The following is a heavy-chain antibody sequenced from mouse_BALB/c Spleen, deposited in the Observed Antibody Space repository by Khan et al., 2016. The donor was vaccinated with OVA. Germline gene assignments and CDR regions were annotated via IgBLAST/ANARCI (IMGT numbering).Heavy chain of an antibody. Sequence: VQLQQSGAELAKPGASVKMSCKASGYTFSNYWIHWVKQRPGQGLEWIGYINPSSGHNYYNQTFNDKATLTTDKSSSTAYMQLRSLTSEDSAVYYCARDRIDYWGQGTTLTVSS. CDR3: ARDRIDY. V-gene: IGHV1-7*01. CDR2: INPSSGHN. J-gene: IGHJ2*01. CDR1: GYTFSNYW.